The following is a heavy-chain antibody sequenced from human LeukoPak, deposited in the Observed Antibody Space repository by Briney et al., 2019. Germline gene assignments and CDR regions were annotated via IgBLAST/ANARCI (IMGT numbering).Heavy chain of an antibody. V-gene: IGHV1-18*01. CDR2: ISGNNGNT. CDR1: GYTFTSYG. Sequence: GASVKVSCKASGYTFTSYGISWVRQAPGQGLEWMGWISGNNGNTNYAQKIQGRVTMTTDTSTSTAYMELRSLRSDDTAVYYCARLGLPCCDAFDIWGPGTMVTVSS. CDR3: ARLGLPCCDAFDI. J-gene: IGHJ3*02. D-gene: IGHD2-15*01.